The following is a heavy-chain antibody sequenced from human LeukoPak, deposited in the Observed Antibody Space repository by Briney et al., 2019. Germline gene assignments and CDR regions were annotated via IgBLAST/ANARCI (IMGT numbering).Heavy chain of an antibody. CDR2: IYSGGST. D-gene: IGHD1-26*01. J-gene: IGHJ4*02. V-gene: IGHV3-66*01. Sequence: GGSLRLSCAASGFTVSSNYMSWVRQAPGKGLEWVSVIYSGGSTYYADSVKGRFTISRDNSKNTLYLQMNSLRAEDTAVYYCARDRVVGATEEEQCYFDYWGQGTLVTVSS. CDR3: ARDRVVGATEEEQCYFDY. CDR1: GFTVSSNY.